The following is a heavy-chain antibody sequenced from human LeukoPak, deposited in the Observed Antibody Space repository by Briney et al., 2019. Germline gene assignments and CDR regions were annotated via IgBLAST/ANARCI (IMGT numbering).Heavy chain of an antibody. Sequence: GASVRVSCRVSGYTLTEISMHWVGRPPGKGGEGMGGFDPEDGETIYAQKFQGRVTMTEDTSTDTAYMELSSLRSEDTAVYYCATFPDDVTTVTYFDYWGQGTLVTASS. CDR3: ATFPDDVTTVTYFDY. V-gene: IGHV1-24*01. D-gene: IGHD4-17*01. CDR1: GYTLTEIS. J-gene: IGHJ4*02. CDR2: FDPEDGET.